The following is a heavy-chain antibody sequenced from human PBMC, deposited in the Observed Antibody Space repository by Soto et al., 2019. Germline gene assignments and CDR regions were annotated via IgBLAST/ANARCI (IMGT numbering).Heavy chain of an antibody. CDR1: GGTFRSYA. CDR3: ARDWEFGY. J-gene: IGHJ4*02. CDR2: IIPIFGTA. V-gene: IGHV1-69*01. Sequence: SVKVSCKASGGTFRSYAISWVRQAPGQGLEWMGGIIPIFGTANYAQKFQGRVTITADESTSTAYMELSSLRSEDTAVYFCARDWEFGYWGQGTLVTVPS. D-gene: IGHD1-26*01.